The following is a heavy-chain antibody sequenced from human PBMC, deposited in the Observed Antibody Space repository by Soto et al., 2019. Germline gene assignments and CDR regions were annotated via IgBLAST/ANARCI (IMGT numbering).Heavy chain of an antibody. CDR1: GFTFSSYG. V-gene: IGHV3-30*18. CDR2: ISDDGSNK. D-gene: IGHD2-15*01. J-gene: IGHJ3*02. CDR3: AKSWVAAPNAGAFDI. Sequence: GGSLRLSCAASGFTFSSYGMHWVRQAPGKGLEWVAVISDDGSNKYYADSVKGRFTISRDNSKNTLYLQMNSLRGDDTAVYYCAKSWVAAPNAGAFDIRGQGTMVTVSS.